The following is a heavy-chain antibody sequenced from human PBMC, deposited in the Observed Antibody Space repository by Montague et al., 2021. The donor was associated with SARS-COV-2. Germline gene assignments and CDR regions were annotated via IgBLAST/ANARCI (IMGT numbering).Heavy chain of an antibody. J-gene: IGHJ6*02. CDR1: RFTFSDFW. CDR3: ARGSTGWYAIFGHYGMDV. Sequence: SLSLYCAASRFTFSDFWMNWVRQAPGKGLEWVADIKHDGSEKSYVDSVRGRFTISRDNAKNSLYLQMNSLRAEDTAVYYCARGSTGWYAIFGHYGMDVWGQRTRVTVSS. D-gene: IGHD6-19*01. CDR2: IKHDGSEK. V-gene: IGHV3-7*01.